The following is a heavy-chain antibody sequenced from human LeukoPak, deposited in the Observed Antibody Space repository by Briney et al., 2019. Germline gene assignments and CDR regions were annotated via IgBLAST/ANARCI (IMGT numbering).Heavy chain of an antibody. D-gene: IGHD6-19*01. Sequence: LETLSLTCTVSGYSISSGYYWGWIRPPPGKGLEWIGSIYHSGSTYYNPSLKSRVTISVDTSKNQFSLKLSSVTAADTAVYYCARVSIGWYSFDYWGQGTLVTVSS. J-gene: IGHJ4*02. CDR3: ARVSIGWYSFDY. CDR1: GYSISSGYY. CDR2: IYHSGST. V-gene: IGHV4-38-2*02.